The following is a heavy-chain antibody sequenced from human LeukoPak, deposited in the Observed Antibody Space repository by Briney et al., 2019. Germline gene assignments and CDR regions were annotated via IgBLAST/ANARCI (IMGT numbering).Heavy chain of an antibody. D-gene: IGHD3-3*01. V-gene: IGHV4-30-2*01. CDR1: GGSISSGGYY. CDR3: ARMADPRITIFGVAIGRDDY. Sequence: SETLSLTCTVSGGSISSGGYYWSWIRQPPGKGLEWIGYIYHSGSTYYNPSLKSRVTISVDRSKNQFSLKLSSVTAADTAVYYCARMADPRITIFGVAIGRDDYWGQGTLVTVSS. CDR2: IYHSGST. J-gene: IGHJ4*02.